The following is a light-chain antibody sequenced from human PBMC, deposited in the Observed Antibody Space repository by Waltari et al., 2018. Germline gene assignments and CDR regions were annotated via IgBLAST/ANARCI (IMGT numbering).Light chain of an antibody. CDR2: DVS. CDR1: RSDVGGYNY. Sequence: QSALTQPASVSRSPGQSITISCTGTRSDVGGYNYVSWYQQHPGKAPKLMIYDVSKRPSGVSNRFSGSKSGNTASLTISGLQAEDEADYYCCSYAGSSTLVFGGGTKLTVL. CDR3: CSYAGSSTLV. J-gene: IGLJ2*01. V-gene: IGLV2-23*02.